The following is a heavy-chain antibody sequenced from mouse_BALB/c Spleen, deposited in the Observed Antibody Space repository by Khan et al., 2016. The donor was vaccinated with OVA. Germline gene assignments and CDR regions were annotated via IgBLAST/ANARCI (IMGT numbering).Heavy chain of an antibody. J-gene: IGHJ4*01. CDR1: GYTFTNYG. V-gene: IGHV9-3-1*01. CDR2: INTYTGEP. D-gene: IGHD2-10*01. CDR3: ERPPYFSYTLNY. Sequence: QIQLVQSGPELKKPGETVKISCTASGYTFTNYGMNWVKQSPGKALKWMGWINTYTGEPTYADDFKGRFAFSLETSASTAYLQINNLKNEDTASYFCERPPYFSYTLNYWGQGTSVTVSS.